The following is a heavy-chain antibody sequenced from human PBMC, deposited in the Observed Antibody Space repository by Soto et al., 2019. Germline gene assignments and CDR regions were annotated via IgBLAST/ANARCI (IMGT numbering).Heavy chain of an antibody. J-gene: IGHJ3*02. CDR2: IIPIIGTA. D-gene: IGHD6-6*01. CDR3: ARNMGNIAARPVFAAFDI. V-gene: IGHV1-69*06. CDR1: GGTFSSYA. Sequence: QVQLVQSGAEVKKPGSSVKVSCKASGGTFSSYAISWVRQAPGQGLEWMGGIIPIIGTANYAQKFQGRVTITADKSTSTAYMELSSLRSEDTAVYYCARNMGNIAARPVFAAFDIWGQGTMVTVSS.